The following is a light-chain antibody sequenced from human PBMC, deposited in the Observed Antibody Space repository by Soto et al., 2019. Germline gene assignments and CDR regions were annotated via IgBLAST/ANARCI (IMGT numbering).Light chain of an antibody. J-gene: IGKJ2*01. V-gene: IGKV3-15*01. CDR3: QQTNNWPNT. CDR1: QSVSSN. CDR2: GAS. Sequence: EIVMTQSPATLSVSPGERATLSCRASQSVSSNLAWYQQKVGQAPRLLIWGASNRVTGIPARFSGSGSGTEFTLTISSLQSEDFAVYYCQQTNNWPNTFGQGTKPEIK.